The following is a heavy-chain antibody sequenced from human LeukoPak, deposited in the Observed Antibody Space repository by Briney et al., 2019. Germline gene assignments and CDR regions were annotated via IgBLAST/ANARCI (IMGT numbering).Heavy chain of an antibody. V-gene: IGHV4-38-2*02. CDR3: ARERLGATGYYMDV. J-gene: IGHJ6*03. D-gene: IGHD1-26*01. CDR1: GYSISSGYY. Sequence: SETLSLTCTVSGYSISSGYYWGWIRQPPGKGLEWIGSIYHSGSTYYNPSLKSRVTISVDTSKNQFSLKLSSVTAADTGVYYCARERLGATGYYMDVWGKGTTVTVSS. CDR2: IYHSGST.